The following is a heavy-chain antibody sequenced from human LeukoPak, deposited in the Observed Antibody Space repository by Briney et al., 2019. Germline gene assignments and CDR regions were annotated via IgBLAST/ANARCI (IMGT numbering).Heavy chain of an antibody. D-gene: IGHD2-15*01. CDR3: ARPKYQILRYCTSGGTCYNGSWFDP. V-gene: IGHV4-34*01. CDR2: INDSGST. J-gene: IGHJ5*02. CDR1: GGSFSDYY. Sequence: PSETLSLTCAVYGGSFSDYYWSWIRQTPGKGLEWIGEINDSGSTHYNPSLKSRVTILVDTSKNQFSLNLTSVTAADTAMYYCARPKYQILRYCTSGGTCYNGSWFDPWGQGTLVTVSS.